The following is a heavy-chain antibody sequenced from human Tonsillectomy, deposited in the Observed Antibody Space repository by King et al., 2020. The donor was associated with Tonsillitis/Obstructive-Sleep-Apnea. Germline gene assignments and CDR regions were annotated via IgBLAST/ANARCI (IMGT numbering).Heavy chain of an antibody. V-gene: IGHV5-51*01. CDR1: GYSFTSYW. J-gene: IGHJ4*02. Sequence: QLVQSGAEVKKPGESLKISCKGSGYSFTSYWIGWLRQMPGKGLEWMGIIYPGDSYTSYSASFQGQFTIPSDNSISTAYPQWSSLKASDTAMYYCARLVDPDSSGYYPEYYFDYWGQGTLVTVSS. CDR3: ARLVDPDSSGYYPEYYFDY. CDR2: IYPGDSYT. D-gene: IGHD3-22*01.